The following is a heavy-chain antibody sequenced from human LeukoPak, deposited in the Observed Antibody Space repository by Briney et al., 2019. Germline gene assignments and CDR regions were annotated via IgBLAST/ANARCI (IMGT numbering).Heavy chain of an antibody. V-gene: IGHV1-8*01. CDR1: GYTFTSYD. J-gene: IGHJ6*03. D-gene: IGHD6-13*01. CDR2: MNPNSGNT. CDR3: ARGEAAAGHYYYYYMDV. Sequence: ASVKVSCKASGYTFTSYDINWVRQATGQGLEWMGWMNPNSGNTGYAQKFQGRVTMTRDTSISTAYMELSSLRSEDTAVYYCARGEAAAGHYYYYYMDVWGKGTTVTISS.